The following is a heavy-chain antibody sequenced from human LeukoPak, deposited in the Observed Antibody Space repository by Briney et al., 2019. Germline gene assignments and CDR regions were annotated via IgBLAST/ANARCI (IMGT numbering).Heavy chain of an antibody. Sequence: GGSLRLSCAASGFTFSSYAIHWVRQAPGKGLEWVAVISYDGSNKYYADSVKGRFTISRDNSKNTLYLQMNSLRAEDTAVYYCARADMVRGVPLDYWGQGTLVTVSS. CDR2: ISYDGSNK. D-gene: IGHD3-10*01. V-gene: IGHV3-30-3*01. J-gene: IGHJ4*02. CDR3: ARADMVRGVPLDY. CDR1: GFTFSSYA.